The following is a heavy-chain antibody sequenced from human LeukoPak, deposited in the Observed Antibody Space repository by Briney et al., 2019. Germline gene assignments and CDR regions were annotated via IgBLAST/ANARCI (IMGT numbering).Heavy chain of an antibody. D-gene: IGHD3-10*01. CDR1: GFTFSSYS. Sequence: GGSLRLSCAASGFTFSSYSMNWVRHAPGKGLELVSYISSSSSTIYYADSVKGRFTISRDNAKNSLYLQMNSLRAEDTAVYYCARYYYGSGSYPHLDYWGQGTLVTVSS. J-gene: IGHJ4*02. CDR3: ARYYYGSGSYPHLDY. CDR2: ISSSSSTI. V-gene: IGHV3-48*01.